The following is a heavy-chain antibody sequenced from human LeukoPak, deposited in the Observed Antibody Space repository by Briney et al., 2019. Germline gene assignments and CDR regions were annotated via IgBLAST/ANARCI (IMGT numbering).Heavy chain of an antibody. D-gene: IGHD1-26*01. V-gene: IGHV4-4*09. CDR1: GGSISSYY. J-gene: IGHJ1*01. CDR3: ARLAESYYLYFQH. CDR2: IYTSGST. Sequence: SETLSLTCTVSGGSISSYYWSWIRQPPGKGLEWIGYIYTSGSTNYNPSLKSRVTISVDTSKNQFSLKLSSVTAADTAVYYCARLAESYYLYFQHWGQGTLVTVSS.